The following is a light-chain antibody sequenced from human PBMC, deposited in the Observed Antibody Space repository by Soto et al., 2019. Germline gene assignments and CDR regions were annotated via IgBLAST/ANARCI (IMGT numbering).Light chain of an antibody. Sequence: QSVLTQPASMSGSPEQSVTISCTGPRSDIGDSNFSSWYQHSPGKAPRLLIYEVNNRPSGVSRRFSGSKAGNTASLTISGLLDDDEADYFCASFRSGTILVFGSGTKVTVL. V-gene: IGLV2-14*01. CDR1: RSDIGDSNF. CDR2: EVN. CDR3: ASFRSGTILV. J-gene: IGLJ1*01.